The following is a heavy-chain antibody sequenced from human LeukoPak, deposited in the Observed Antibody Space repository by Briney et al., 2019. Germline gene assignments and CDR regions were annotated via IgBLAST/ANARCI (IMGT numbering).Heavy chain of an antibody. D-gene: IGHD6-13*01. Sequence: SETLSLTCTVSGGSISSYYWSWLRQPPGKGLEWIGYIYYSGSTNYNPSLKSRVTISIDTSKNQFSLKLSSVTAADTAVYYCAREDIAAAGTSYGTYVWGQGTTVTVSS. J-gene: IGHJ6*02. V-gene: IGHV4-59*01. CDR3: AREDIAAAGTSYGTYV. CDR1: GGSISSYY. CDR2: IYYSGST.